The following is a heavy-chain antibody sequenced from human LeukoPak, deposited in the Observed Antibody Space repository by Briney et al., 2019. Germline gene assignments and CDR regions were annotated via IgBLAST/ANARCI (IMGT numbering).Heavy chain of an antibody. D-gene: IGHD6-13*01. CDR2: INPSGGST. CDR1: GGTFSSYA. J-gene: IGHJ4*02. Sequence: ASVKVSCKASGGTFSSYAISWVRQAPGQGLEWMGIINPSGGSTSYAQKFQGRVTMTRDTSTSTVYMELSSLRSEDTAVYYCARGGSVPYSSSWPVEYWGQGTLVTVSS. CDR3: ARGGSVPYSSSWPVEY. V-gene: IGHV1-46*01.